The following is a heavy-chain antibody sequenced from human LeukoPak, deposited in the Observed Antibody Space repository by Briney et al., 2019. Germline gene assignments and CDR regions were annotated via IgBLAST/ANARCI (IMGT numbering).Heavy chain of an antibody. J-gene: IGHJ4*02. V-gene: IGHV4-59*01. CDR1: GGSISSYY. CDR2: IYYSGST. CDR3: ARDLEYSYGYFDY. Sequence: SETLSLTCTVSGGSISSYYWSWIRQPPGKGLEWMGYIYYSGSTNYNPSLKSRVTISVDTSKNQFSLKLSSVTAADTAVYYCARDLEYSYGYFDYWGQGTLVTASS. D-gene: IGHD5-18*01.